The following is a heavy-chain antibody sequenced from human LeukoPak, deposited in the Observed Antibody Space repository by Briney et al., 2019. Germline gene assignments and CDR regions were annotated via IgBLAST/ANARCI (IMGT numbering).Heavy chain of an antibody. CDR3: AKPDTETDIVVVVAAPPPFDY. V-gene: IGHV3-74*01. CDR1: GFTFSNYW. D-gene: IGHD2-15*01. Sequence: GGSLRLSCAASGFTFSNYWMHWVRQAPGKGLVWVSRINSDGGSTTYADSVKGRFSISRDNAKNTLYLQMNSLRAEDTAVYYCAKPDTETDIVVVVAAPPPFDYWGQGTLVTVSS. CDR2: INSDGGST. J-gene: IGHJ4*02.